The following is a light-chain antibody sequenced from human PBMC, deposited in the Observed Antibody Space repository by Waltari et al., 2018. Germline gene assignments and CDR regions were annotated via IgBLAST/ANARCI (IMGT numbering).Light chain of an antibody. Sequence: QSALTQPASVSGSPGQSITISCIGTSSDVGNYNLVSWYQQHPGKAPKVIIYEDSKRPSGVSNRFSGSKSGNTASLTISGLQAEDEADYHCCSYAGGYTPVVFGGGTKLTVL. J-gene: IGLJ2*01. CDR3: CSYAGGYTPVV. CDR2: EDS. CDR1: SSDVGNYNL. V-gene: IGLV2-23*01.